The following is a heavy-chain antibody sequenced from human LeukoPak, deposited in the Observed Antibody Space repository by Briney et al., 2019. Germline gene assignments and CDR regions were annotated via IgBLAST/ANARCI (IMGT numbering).Heavy chain of an antibody. CDR1: GFTFSDYY. J-gene: IGHJ5*02. CDR2: ISSSGSTI. D-gene: IGHD4-23*01. CDR3: ARPPPGASGKDWFDP. V-gene: IGHV3-11*01. Sequence: GESLRLSCAASGFTFSDYYMSWIRQAPGKGLEWVSYISSSGSTIYYADSVKGRFTISRDNAKNSLYLQMNSLRAEDTAVYYCARPPPGASGKDWFDPWGQGTLVTVSS.